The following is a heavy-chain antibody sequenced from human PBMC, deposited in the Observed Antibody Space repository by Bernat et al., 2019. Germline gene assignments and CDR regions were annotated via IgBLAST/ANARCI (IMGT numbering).Heavy chain of an antibody. D-gene: IGHD1-7*01. CDR3: ASVKGPTGARSFDF. Sequence: QLQLQESGPGLVKPSETLSLTCTVSGGSISSGDYYWGWIRQPPGKGLEWIVNIYHTRKTLYSPSLKSRVTVSVDTSRNQFSLKLSAVAAADTAIYYCASVKGPTGARSFDFWGQGTMVTVSS. V-gene: IGHV4-39*01. J-gene: IGHJ3*01. CDR1: GGSISSGDYY. CDR2: IYHTRKT.